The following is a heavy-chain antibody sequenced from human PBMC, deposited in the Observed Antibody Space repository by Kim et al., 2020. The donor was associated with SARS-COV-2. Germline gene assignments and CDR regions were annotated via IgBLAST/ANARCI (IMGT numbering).Heavy chain of an antibody. J-gene: IGHJ4*02. CDR3: AREEIVGATQLEVYDY. CDR1: GFTFSSYS. CDR2: ISSRSSYI. Sequence: GGSLRLSCAASGFTFSSYSMNWVRQAPGKGLEWVSSISSRSSYIYHADSVKGRFTISRDNAKNSLYLEMNSLRAEDTAVYYCAREEIVGATQLEVYDYWGQGTLVTVSS. D-gene: IGHD1-26*01. V-gene: IGHV3-21*01.